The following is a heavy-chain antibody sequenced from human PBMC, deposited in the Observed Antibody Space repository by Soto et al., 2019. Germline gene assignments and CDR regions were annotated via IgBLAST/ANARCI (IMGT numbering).Heavy chain of an antibody. Sequence: SSVQASCKASGYPFTGNYIHWVRQAPGQGLEWMGWINPNNGDTNYARKLQGRVTMTRDTSTSKAYMEMSSLTFDDTAVYYCARYSGFDYVFDYSGQGPMVTVSS. V-gene: IGHV1-2*02. CDR3: ARYSGFDYVFDY. CDR2: INPNNGDT. CDR1: GYPFTGNY. J-gene: IGHJ4*02. D-gene: IGHD5-12*01.